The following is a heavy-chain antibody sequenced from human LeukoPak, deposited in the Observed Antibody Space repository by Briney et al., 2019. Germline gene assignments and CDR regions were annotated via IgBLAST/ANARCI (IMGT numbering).Heavy chain of an antibody. CDR1: GFTFRSYT. Sequence: PGGSLRLSCAAFGFTFRSYTMSWVRQAPGKGLEWVSSISSSSDYIYYADSLQGRFTISRDNAKNSLFLQMNNLRTEDSAMYYCARGIVVAGTYFQHWGQGTLVTVSS. CDR3: ARGIVVAGTYFQH. D-gene: IGHD6-19*01. CDR2: ISSSSDYI. J-gene: IGHJ1*01. V-gene: IGHV3-21*01.